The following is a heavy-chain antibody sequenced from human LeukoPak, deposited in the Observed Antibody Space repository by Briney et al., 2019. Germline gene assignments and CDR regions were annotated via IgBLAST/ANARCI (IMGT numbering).Heavy chain of an antibody. J-gene: IGHJ6*02. D-gene: IGHD2-2*01. Sequence: GGSLRLSCAASGFTFSSYSMNWVRQAPGKGLESFSSISSSSSYIYYADSLKGRFTISRDNAKNSLYLQMNSMRAEDTAVYYCARVGRYCSSTSCPDHYYYYYGMDVWGQGTTVTVSS. V-gene: IGHV3-21*01. CDR3: ARVGRYCSSTSCPDHYYYYYGMDV. CDR1: GFTFSSYS. CDR2: ISSSSSYI.